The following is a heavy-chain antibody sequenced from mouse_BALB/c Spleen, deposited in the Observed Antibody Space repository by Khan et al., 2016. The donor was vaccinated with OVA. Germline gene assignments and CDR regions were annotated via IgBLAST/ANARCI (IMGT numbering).Heavy chain of an antibody. J-gene: IGHJ4*01. Sequence: EVELVESGPGLVKPSQSLSPTCTVTGYSITSDSPGNWIRQFPGKKLTWMGSINSSGTTNYTPALKSRISLTRDTSKTQFFLQLNSVTTADTATYYCARDGSRYNYAMDYWGQGTSVTVSS. D-gene: IGHD2-3*01. CDR3: ARDGSRYNYAMDY. CDR2: INSSGTT. CDR1: GYSITSDSP. V-gene: IGHV3-2*02.